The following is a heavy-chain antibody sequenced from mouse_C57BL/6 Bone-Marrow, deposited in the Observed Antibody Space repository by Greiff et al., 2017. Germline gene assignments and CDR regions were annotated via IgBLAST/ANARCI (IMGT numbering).Heavy chain of an antibody. Sequence: VQLQQSGAELARPGASVKLSCKASGYTFTSYGISWVKQRTGQGLEWIGEIYPRSGNTYYNEKFKGKATLTADKSSSTAYMELRSLTSEDSAVYFCARSPLLLYHFDYWGQGTTLTVSS. CDR3: ARSPLLLYHFDY. D-gene: IGHD2-12*01. J-gene: IGHJ2*01. V-gene: IGHV1-81*01. CDR2: IYPRSGNT. CDR1: GYTFTSYG.